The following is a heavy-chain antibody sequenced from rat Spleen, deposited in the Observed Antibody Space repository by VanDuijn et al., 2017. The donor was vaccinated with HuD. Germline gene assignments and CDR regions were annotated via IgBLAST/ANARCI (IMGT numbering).Heavy chain of an antibody. CDR1: GFTFSNCY. CDR3: ARHGSYYDGSYYFFDY. Sequence: EVQLVESGGGLVQPGRSMKLSCAASGFTFSNCYMAWVRQAPTKGLEWVASISTGGGNTYYRDSVKGRFTVSRDNAKSTLYLQMDSLRSEDTATYHCARHGSYYDGSYYFFDYWGQGVMVTVSS. D-gene: IGHD1-12*02. J-gene: IGHJ2*01. V-gene: IGHV5-25*01. CDR2: ISTGGGNT.